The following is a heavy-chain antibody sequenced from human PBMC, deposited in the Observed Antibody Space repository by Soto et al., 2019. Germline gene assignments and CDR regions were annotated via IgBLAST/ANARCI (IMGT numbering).Heavy chain of an antibody. J-gene: IGHJ4*02. CDR1: GFTFSNAW. CDR3: TSNDYGDFPVDY. Sequence: EVQLVESGGGLVKPGVSLRLSCAASGFTFSNAWMSWVRQAPGKGLEWVGRIKSKTDGGTTDYAAPVKGRFTISRDDSKNTLYLQMNSLKTEDTAVYYCTSNDYGDFPVDYWGQGTLVTVSS. CDR2: IKSKTDGGTT. D-gene: IGHD4-17*01. V-gene: IGHV3-15*01.